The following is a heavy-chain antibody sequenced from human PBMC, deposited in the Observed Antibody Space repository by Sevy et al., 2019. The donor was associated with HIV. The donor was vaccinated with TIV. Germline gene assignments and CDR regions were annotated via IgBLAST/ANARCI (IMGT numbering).Heavy chain of an antibody. V-gene: IGHV4-38-2*01. J-gene: IGHJ4*02. CDR1: GYSISSGYY. CDR3: ARLAGDQGLWFDY. Sequence: SETLSLTCAVSGYSISSGYYWGWIRQPPGKGLEWIGSIYHSGSTYYNPSLKSRVTISADTSKNQFSLKLSSVTAADTAVYYCARLAGDQGLWFDYWGQGTLVTVSS. CDR2: IYHSGST. D-gene: IGHD3-16*01.